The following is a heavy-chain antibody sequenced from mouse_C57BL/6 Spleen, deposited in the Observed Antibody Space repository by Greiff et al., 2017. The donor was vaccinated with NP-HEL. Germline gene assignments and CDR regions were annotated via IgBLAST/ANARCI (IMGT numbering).Heavy chain of an antibody. Sequence: EVQRVESGEGLVKPGGSLKLSCAASGFTFSSYAMSWVRQTPEKRLEWVAYISSGGDYIYYADTVKGRFTISRDNARNTLYLQMSSLKSEDTAMYYCTRGYGSSRQFAYWGQGTLVTVSA. CDR2: ISSGGDYI. CDR1: GFTFSSYA. D-gene: IGHD1-1*01. V-gene: IGHV5-9-1*02. CDR3: TRGYGSSRQFAY. J-gene: IGHJ3*01.